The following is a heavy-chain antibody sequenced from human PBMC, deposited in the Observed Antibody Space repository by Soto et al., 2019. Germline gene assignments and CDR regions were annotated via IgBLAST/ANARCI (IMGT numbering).Heavy chain of an antibody. CDR2: ISYDGSNK. CDR1: GFTFSSYA. CDR3: ARDAGITGTTGLDP. Sequence: GGSLGLSCAASGFTFSSYAMHWVRQAPGKGLEWVAVISYDGSNKYYADSVKGRFTISRDNSKNTLYLQMNSLRAEDTAVYYCARDAGITGTTGLDPWGQGTLVTVSS. J-gene: IGHJ5*02. D-gene: IGHD1-7*01. V-gene: IGHV3-30-3*01.